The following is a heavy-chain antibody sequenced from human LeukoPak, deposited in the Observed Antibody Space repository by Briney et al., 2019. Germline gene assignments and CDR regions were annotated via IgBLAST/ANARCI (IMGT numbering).Heavy chain of an antibody. J-gene: IGHJ4*02. CDR2: MFYTGSA. CDR1: GASISSHY. D-gene: IGHD3-22*01. V-gene: IGHV4-59*11. Sequence: SETLSLTCRVSGASISSHYWSWIRQPPGKGLEWIGYMFYTGSAKYNPFLKSRVTISVDTSKKQFSLKVSSVTAADTAVYYCASVDSSAYFSYFDSWGQGALVTVSS. CDR3: ASVDSSAYFSYFDS.